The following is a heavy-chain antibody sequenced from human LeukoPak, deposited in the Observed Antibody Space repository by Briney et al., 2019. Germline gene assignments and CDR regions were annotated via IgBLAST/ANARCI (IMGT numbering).Heavy chain of an antibody. J-gene: IGHJ4*02. CDR2: ISAYNGNT. CDR3: AAGATKSVAATDY. CDR1: GYTFTSYG. D-gene: IGHD1-26*01. Sequence: ASVTVSCKASGYTFTSYGISWVRQAPGQGLEWMGWISAYNGNTNYAQKFQGRVTMTRDTSTSTVYMELSSLRSEDTAVYHCAAGATKSVAATDYWGQGTLVTVSS. V-gene: IGHV1-18*01.